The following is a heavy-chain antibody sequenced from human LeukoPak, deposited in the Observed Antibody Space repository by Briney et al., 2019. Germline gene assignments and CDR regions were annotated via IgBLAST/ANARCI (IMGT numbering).Heavy chain of an antibody. CDR2: INHSGST. D-gene: IGHD6-19*01. Sequence: SETLSLTCAVYGGSFSGYYWSWIRQPPGKGLEWIGEINHSGSTNYNPSLKSRVTISVDTSKNQFSLKLSSVTAADTAVYYCARGRGIAVAGTYYYYGMDVWGQGTTVTVSS. J-gene: IGHJ6*02. CDR1: GGSFSGYY. CDR3: ARGRGIAVAGTYYYYGMDV. V-gene: IGHV4-34*01.